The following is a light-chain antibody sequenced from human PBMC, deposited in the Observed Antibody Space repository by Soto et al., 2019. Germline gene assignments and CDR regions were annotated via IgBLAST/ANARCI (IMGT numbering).Light chain of an antibody. J-gene: IGKJ1*01. V-gene: IGKV1-39*01. CDR1: QSINSY. Sequence: DIQMTQSPSSQSASVGDSVTITCRASQSINSYVNWYQQKPGKAPKLLIYAASSLQSGVPSRFSGSGSETDFTLTITSLQPDDFATYYCQQSFSTPRTFGQGTRVDI. CDR2: AAS. CDR3: QQSFSTPRT.